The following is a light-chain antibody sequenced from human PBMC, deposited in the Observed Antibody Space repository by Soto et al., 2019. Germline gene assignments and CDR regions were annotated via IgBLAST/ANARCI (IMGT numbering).Light chain of an antibody. J-gene: IGKJ5*01. V-gene: IGKV3-11*01. CDR2: DAS. CDR3: QQRSNWPLIT. Sequence: EDVLTQSPGTLSLSPGERVTLSCRASQGISSYLAWYQQRPGQPSRLLIYDASNRATGIPARFSGSGSGTDFTLTISSLEPEDFEVYYCQQRSNWPLITFGQGTRLEIK. CDR1: QGISSY.